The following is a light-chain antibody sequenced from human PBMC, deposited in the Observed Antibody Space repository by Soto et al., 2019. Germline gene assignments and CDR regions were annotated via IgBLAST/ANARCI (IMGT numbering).Light chain of an antibody. CDR2: GAT. CDR3: QHHGGSPLFT. V-gene: IGKV3-20*01. CDR1: QSISTY. J-gene: IGKJ3*01. Sequence: EIVLTQAPGTLSLSPGETATLSCRASQSISTYLNWYQQKPGQAPRLLIYGATTRATGIPDRFSGSGSATDFTLTISRLEPEDFAVYYFQHHGGSPLFTFGPGTKVDIK.